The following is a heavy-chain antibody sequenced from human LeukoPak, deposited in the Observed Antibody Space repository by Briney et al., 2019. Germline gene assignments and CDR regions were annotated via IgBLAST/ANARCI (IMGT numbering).Heavy chain of an antibody. CDR1: SYTFTSYG. Sequence: ASVKVSCKASSYTFTSYGISWVRQAPGQGLEWMGWISTYNGNTYYAEKVQGRVTMTTDTSTRTAYMELRSLRSDDTAVYYCARDPHYYDILTGNYLYFDPWGQGALVTVPS. CDR3: ARDPHYYDILTGNYLYFDP. V-gene: IGHV1-18*01. J-gene: IGHJ4*02. CDR2: ISTYNGNT. D-gene: IGHD3-9*01.